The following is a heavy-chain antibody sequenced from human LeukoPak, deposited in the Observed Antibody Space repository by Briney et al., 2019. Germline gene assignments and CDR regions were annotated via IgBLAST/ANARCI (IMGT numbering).Heavy chain of an antibody. CDR2: IYTSGTT. V-gene: IGHV3-53*01. Sequence: GGSLRLSCAASGFIVSGHYMSWVRQAPGEGLEWVSLIYTSGTTTYADSVKGRFTISRDPSKNTLSLQMNRLRVEDTAVYYCARDKPGFLEGDMDVWGIGTTVTVSS. J-gene: IGHJ6*03. CDR1: GFIVSGHY. CDR3: ARDKPGFLEGDMDV. D-gene: IGHD3-3*01.